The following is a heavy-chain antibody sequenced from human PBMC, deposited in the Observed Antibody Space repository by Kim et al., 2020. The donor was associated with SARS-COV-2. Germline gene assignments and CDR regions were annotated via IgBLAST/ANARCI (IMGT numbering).Heavy chain of an antibody. J-gene: IGHJ6*02. CDR2: ISGAGVNT. V-gene: IGHV3-23*01. Sequence: GGSLRLSCAASGFTFSTYAMNWVRQAPGKGLEWVSSISGAGVNTYYTDSVKGRFTISRDNSRNTLYLQMNSLRAEDTVVYYCAKTDRTPLFGVPNNHYYGMDVWGQGTTVTVSS. D-gene: IGHD3-3*01. CDR1: GFTFSTYA. CDR3: AKTDRTPLFGVPNNHYYGMDV.